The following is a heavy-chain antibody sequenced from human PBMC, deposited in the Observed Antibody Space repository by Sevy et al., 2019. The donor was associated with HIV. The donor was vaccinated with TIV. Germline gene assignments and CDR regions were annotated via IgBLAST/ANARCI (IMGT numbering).Heavy chain of an antibody. CDR2: INHSGST. J-gene: IGHJ4*02. Sequence: SETLSLTCAVYGGSFSGYYWSWIRQPPGKGLEWIGEINHSGSTNYNPSLKSRVTISVDTSKNQFSLKLSSVTAADTAMYYCAGEYSSSPKYWGQRTLVTVSS. CDR3: AGEYSSSPKY. CDR1: GGSFSGYY. V-gene: IGHV4-34*01. D-gene: IGHD6-13*01.